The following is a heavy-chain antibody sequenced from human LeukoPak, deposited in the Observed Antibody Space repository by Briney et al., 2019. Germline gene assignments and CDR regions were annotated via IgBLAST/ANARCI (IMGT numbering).Heavy chain of an antibody. Sequence: GESLKISCKGSGYSFTTYWIGWVRQMPGKGLEWMGIIYPGNSNTRYSPSFQGQVTISADKSISTAYLQWSSLKASDTAMYYCTKGANGHSFDYWGQGTPVTVSS. V-gene: IGHV5-51*01. J-gene: IGHJ4*02. CDR1: GYSFTTYW. CDR2: IYPGNSNT. CDR3: TKGANGHSFDY. D-gene: IGHD2-8*01.